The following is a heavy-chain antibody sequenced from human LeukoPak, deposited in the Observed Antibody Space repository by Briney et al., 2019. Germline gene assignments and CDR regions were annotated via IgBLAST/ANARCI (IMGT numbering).Heavy chain of an antibody. CDR1: GYTFTNYG. CDR2: ISAYNDNT. CDR3: ARDGVVVTSTLFGP. Sequence: GASVKVSCKASGYTFTNYGISWVRQAPGQGPEWMGWISAYNDNTNYAQKFQGRLTMTADTSTSTAYMELRSLRSDDTAVYYCARDGVVVTSTLFGPWGQGTLVTVSS. D-gene: IGHD2-15*01. J-gene: IGHJ5*02. V-gene: IGHV1-18*01.